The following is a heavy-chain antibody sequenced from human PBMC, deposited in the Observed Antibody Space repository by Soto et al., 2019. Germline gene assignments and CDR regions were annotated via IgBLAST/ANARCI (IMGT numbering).Heavy chain of an antibody. D-gene: IGHD6-19*01. CDR2: IFSNDEK. J-gene: IGHJ4*02. Sequence: QVTLKESGPVLMKPTETLTLTCTVSGFSLSNARMGVSWIRQPPGKALEWLAHIFSNDEKSYSTSLKSRLTISKYTSKSQVVLTMTNMDPVDTATYYCARTPYSSGWYGYYFDYWGQGTLVTVSS. V-gene: IGHV2-26*01. CDR3: ARTPYSSGWYGYYFDY. CDR1: GFSLSNARMG.